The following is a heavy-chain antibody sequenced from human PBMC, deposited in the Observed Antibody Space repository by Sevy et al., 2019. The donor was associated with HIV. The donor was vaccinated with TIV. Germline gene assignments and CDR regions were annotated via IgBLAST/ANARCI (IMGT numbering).Heavy chain of an antibody. CDR2: RYSGGST. V-gene: IGHV3-53*01. D-gene: IGHD3-10*01. Sequence: GGSLRLSCAASGFTVSSNYMSWVRRAPGKGLEWVSARYSGGSTYYADSVKGRFTISRDNSKNTLYLQMNSLRAEDTAVYYCARDRQSYGSGSYYNRYFDLWGRGTLVTVSS. CDR3: ARDRQSYGSGSYYNRYFDL. J-gene: IGHJ2*01. CDR1: GFTVSSNY.